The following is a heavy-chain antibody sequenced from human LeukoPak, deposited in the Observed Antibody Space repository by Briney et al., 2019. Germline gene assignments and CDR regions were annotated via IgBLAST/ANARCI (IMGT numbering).Heavy chain of an antibody. V-gene: IGHV3-30*04. Sequence: PGRSLRLSCAASGFTFSTFAMHWVRQAPGKGLEWVAVILDDGSNKYYADSVKGRFTISRDNPKNTLYLQMNSLRAEDTAVYYCAREFRLLLWFGELAYWGQGTLVTVSS. D-gene: IGHD3-10*01. CDR3: AREFRLLLWFGELAY. CDR1: GFTFSTFA. J-gene: IGHJ4*02. CDR2: ILDDGSNK.